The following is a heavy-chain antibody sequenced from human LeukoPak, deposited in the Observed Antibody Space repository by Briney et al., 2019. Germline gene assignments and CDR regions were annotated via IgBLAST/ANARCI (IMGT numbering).Heavy chain of an antibody. CDR3: ARVRGDITIFGVVIIPDY. J-gene: IGHJ4*02. V-gene: IGHV3-21*01. Sequence: PGGSLRLSCAASGFTFSSYWMSWVRQAPGKGLEWVSSISSSSYIYYADSVKGRFTISRDNAKNSLYLQMNSLRAEDTAVYYCARVRGDITIFGVVIIPDYWGQGTLVTVSS. D-gene: IGHD3-3*01. CDR2: ISSSSYI. CDR1: GFTFSSYW.